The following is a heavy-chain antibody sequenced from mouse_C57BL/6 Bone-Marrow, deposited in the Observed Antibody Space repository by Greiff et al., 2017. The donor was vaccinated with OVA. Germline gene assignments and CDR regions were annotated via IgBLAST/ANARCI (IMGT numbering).Heavy chain of an antibody. CDR3: ARSYDSWLAY. CDR1: GYTFTDYY. V-gene: IGHV1-75*01. D-gene: IGHD2-4*01. CDR2: IFPGSGST. Sequence: VKLMESGPELVKPGASVKISCKASGYTFTDYYINWVKQRPGQGLEWIGWIFPGSGSTYYNEKFKGKAPLTVDKSSSTAYMLLSSLTSGDSAVYFCARSYDSWLAYWGQGTLVTVSA. J-gene: IGHJ3*01.